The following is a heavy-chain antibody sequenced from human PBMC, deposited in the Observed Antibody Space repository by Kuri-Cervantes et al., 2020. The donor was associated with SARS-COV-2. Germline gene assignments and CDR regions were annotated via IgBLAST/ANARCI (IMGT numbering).Heavy chain of an antibody. CDR3: ARERTILDYFDY. J-gene: IGHJ4*02. D-gene: IGHD3-9*01. CDR2: ISYDGSNK. CDR1: GFTFSSYA. V-gene: IGHV3-30-3*01. Sequence: GESLKISCAASGFTFSSYAMHWVRQAPGKGLEWVAVISYDGSNKYYADSVKGRFTISRDNSKNTLYLQMNSLRAEDTAVYYCARERTILDYFDYWGQGTLVTVSS.